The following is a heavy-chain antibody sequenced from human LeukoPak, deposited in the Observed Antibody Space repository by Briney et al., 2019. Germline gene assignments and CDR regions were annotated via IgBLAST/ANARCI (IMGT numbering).Heavy chain of an antibody. J-gene: IGHJ4*02. CDR1: GGSITSSDYY. V-gene: IGHV4-39*07. CDR2: IFYSGST. CDR3: ARLFFSWYFDY. Sequence: NTSETLSLTCSVSGGSITSSDYYWGWIRQAPGKGLEWIGIIFYSGSTYYNPSLKSRVTISVDTSKNQFSLKLSSVTAADTAVYYCARLFFSWYFDYWGQGTLVTVSS. D-gene: IGHD6-13*01.